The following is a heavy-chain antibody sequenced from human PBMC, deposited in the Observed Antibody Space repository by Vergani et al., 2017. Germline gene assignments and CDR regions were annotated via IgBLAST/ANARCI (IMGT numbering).Heavy chain of an antibody. CDR2: IGTAGDT. D-gene: IGHD3-10*02. Sequence: EVQLVESGGGLVQPGGSLRLSCAASGFTFSSYDMHWVRQATGKGLEWVSAIGTAGDTSYPGAVKGRFTISRENAKNSLYLDMSSLRAEDTAVYYCVRYVRVSRTWGQGTFVAGSS. CDR3: VRYVRVSRT. V-gene: IGHV3-13*01. J-gene: IGHJ3*01. CDR1: GFTFSSYD.